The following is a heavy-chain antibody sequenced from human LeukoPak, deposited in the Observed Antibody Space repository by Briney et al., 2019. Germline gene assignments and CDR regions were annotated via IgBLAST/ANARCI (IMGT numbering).Heavy chain of an antibody. CDR2: ISSSSTYI. J-gene: IGHJ6*02. V-gene: IGHV3-21*01. CDR3: ARDLPGYYDSSAYYTVYYYYGMDV. D-gene: IGHD3-22*01. Sequence: GGSLRLSCGASGFTFNIYSMNWVRQAPGKGLEWVSSISSSSTYIYYADSVKGRFSISRDNAKNSLSLQMNSLRAEDTAVYYCARDLPGYYDSSAYYTVYYYYGMDVWGQGTTVTVSS. CDR1: GFTFNIYS.